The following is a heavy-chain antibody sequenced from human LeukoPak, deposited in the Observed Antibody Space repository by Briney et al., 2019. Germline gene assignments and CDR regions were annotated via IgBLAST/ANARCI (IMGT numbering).Heavy chain of an antibody. V-gene: IGHV3-48*03. CDR3: AREDWTQPYYYYYYMDV. Sequence: PGGSLRLSCAASGFTFSSYEMNWVRQAPGKGLEWVSYISSSGSTIYYADSVKGRFTISRDNAKNSLYLQMNSLRAEDTAVYYCAREDWTQPYYYYYYMDVWGKGTTVTVSS. CDR2: ISSSGSTI. CDR1: GFTFSSYE. J-gene: IGHJ6*03. D-gene: IGHD3/OR15-3a*01.